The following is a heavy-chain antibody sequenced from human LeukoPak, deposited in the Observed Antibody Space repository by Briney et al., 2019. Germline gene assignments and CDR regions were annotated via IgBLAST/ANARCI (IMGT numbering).Heavy chain of an antibody. CDR2: INPNSGST. J-gene: IGHJ4*02. Sequence: ASVKVSCKASGYTFTGYYMHWVRQAPGQGLEWMGWINPNSGSTNYAQKFQGRVTMTRDTSISTAYMELSRLRSDDTAVYYCAREDLTGHPADYWGQGTLVTVSS. CDR1: GYTFTGYY. CDR3: AREDLTGHPADY. D-gene: IGHD3-9*01. V-gene: IGHV1-2*02.